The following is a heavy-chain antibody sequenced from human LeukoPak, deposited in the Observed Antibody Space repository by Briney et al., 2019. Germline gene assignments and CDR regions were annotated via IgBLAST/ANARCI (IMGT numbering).Heavy chain of an antibody. CDR3: AKDASLYSSSWYRRYYYYGMDV. Sequence: GGSLRLSCAASGFTFDDYAMHWVRQAPGKGLEWVSLISGDGGSTYYADSVKGRFTISRDNGKNSLYLQMNSLRTEDTALYYCAKDASLYSSSWYRRYYYYGMDVWGQGTTVTVSS. CDR2: ISGDGGST. V-gene: IGHV3-43*02. CDR1: GFTFDDYA. J-gene: IGHJ6*02. D-gene: IGHD6-13*01.